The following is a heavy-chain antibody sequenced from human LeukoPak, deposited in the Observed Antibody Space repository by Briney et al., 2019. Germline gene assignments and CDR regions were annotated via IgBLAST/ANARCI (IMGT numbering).Heavy chain of an antibody. D-gene: IGHD3-22*01. Sequence: SETLSLTCSVSGGSPSTHYWTWIRQPAGKGLEWIGRVYSGGTTNYNPSLKSRVTMSVDTSNHQFSLRLSPVTAADTAVYYCARGGAYYFSFDSWGQGILVTVSS. CDR1: GGSPSTHY. CDR3: ARGGAYYFSFDS. V-gene: IGHV4-4*07. J-gene: IGHJ4*02. CDR2: VYSGGTT.